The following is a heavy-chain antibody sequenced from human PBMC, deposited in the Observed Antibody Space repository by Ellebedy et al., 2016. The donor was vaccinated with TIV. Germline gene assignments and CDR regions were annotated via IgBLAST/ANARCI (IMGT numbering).Heavy chain of an antibody. V-gene: IGHV4-39*01. CDR2: IYYSGST. D-gene: IGHD6-19*01. J-gene: IGHJ4*02. CDR1: GGSISTSTYY. CDR3: ARLRSPQYSSGWLFDY. Sequence: SETLSLXXNVSGGSISTSTYYWAWIRQPPGKGLEWIATIYYSGSTYYNPSLRSRVTISVDTSKNQFSLRLTSVTATDTAVYYCARLRSPQYSSGWLFDYWGQGTLVTVSS.